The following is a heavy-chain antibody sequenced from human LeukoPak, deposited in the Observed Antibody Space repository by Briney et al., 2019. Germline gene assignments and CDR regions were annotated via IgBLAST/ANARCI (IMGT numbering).Heavy chain of an antibody. V-gene: IGHV3-66*01. CDR2: IYSGGST. CDR1: GFTVSSNY. J-gene: IGHJ4*02. CDR3: ARERGISSGWYNSGTFEY. D-gene: IGHD6-19*01. Sequence: GGSLRLSCAASGFTVSSNYMSWVRQAPGKGLEWVSVIYSGGSTYYADSVKGRFTISRDNSKNTLYLQMNSLRAEDTAVYYCARERGISSGWYNSGTFEYWGQGTLVTVSS.